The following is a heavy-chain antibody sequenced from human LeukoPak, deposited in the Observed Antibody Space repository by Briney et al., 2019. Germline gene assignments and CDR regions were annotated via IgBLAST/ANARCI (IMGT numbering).Heavy chain of an antibody. CDR2: IYTSGST. D-gene: IGHD3-10*01. V-gene: IGHV4-4*07. CDR3: ARSQDYYGSGSYYRGYNWFDP. J-gene: IGHJ5*02. CDR1: GGSISSYY. Sequence: SETLSLTCTVSGGSISSYYWSWIRQPAGKGLEWIGRIYTSGSTNYNPSLTRRVTMSVDTSKNPFSLKLSSVTAADTAVYYCARSQDYYGSGSYYRGYNWFDPWGQGTLVTVSS.